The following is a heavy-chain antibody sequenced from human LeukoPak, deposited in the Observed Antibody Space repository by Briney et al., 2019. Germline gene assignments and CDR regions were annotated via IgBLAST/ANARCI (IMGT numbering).Heavy chain of an antibody. Sequence: GGSLRLSCAASGFTFSSYWMSWVRQAPGKGLEWVANIKQDGSEKYYVDSVKGRFTISRDNAKNSLYLQMNSLRAEDTAVYYCAREGTTVTRYYYYYGMDVWGQGTTVTVSS. CDR1: GFTFSSYW. CDR3: AREGTTVTRYYYYYGMDV. J-gene: IGHJ6*02. D-gene: IGHD4-17*01. V-gene: IGHV3-7*01. CDR2: IKQDGSEK.